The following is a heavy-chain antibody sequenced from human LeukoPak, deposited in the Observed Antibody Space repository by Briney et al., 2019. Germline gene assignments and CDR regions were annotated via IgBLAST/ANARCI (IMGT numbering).Heavy chain of an antibody. V-gene: IGHV4-34*01. CDR1: GGSFSGYY. CDR3: ARGRYSYGHYGSPPHFDY. CDR2: INHSGST. D-gene: IGHD5-18*01. J-gene: IGHJ4*02. Sequence: SETLSLTCAVYGGSFSGYYWSWIRQPPGKGLEWIGEINHSGSTNYNPSLKSRVTISVDTSKNQFSPKLSSVTAADTAVYYCARGRYSYGHYGSPPHFDYWGQGTLVTVSS.